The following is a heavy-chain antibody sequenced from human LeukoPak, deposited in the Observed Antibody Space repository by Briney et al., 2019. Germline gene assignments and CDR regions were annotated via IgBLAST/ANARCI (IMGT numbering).Heavy chain of an antibody. V-gene: IGHV4-4*02. CDR2: IYHSGST. J-gene: IGHJ4*02. CDR3: ARSYYDSSGYYYLDY. Sequence: PSGTLSLTCAVSGGSISSSNWWSWVRQPPGKGLEWIGEIYHSGSTNYNPSLKSRVTISVDKSKNQFSLKLSSVTAADTAVYYCARSYYDSSGYYYLDYWGQGTLVTVSS. CDR1: GGSISSSNW. D-gene: IGHD3-22*01.